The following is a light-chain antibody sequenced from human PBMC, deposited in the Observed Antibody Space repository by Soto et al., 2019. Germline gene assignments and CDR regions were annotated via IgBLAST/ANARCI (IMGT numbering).Light chain of an antibody. Sequence: QSVLTQPASMSGSPGQSITISCAGTSNDVGAYNYVSWYQHHPGQAPKLMIYEVTNRPSGVSPRFSGSKSGNTASLTLSGLQAEDEADYYCYSYTTTNTWLFGGGTKLTVL. CDR2: EVT. V-gene: IGLV2-14*01. CDR1: SNDVGAYNY. J-gene: IGLJ2*01. CDR3: YSYTTTNTWL.